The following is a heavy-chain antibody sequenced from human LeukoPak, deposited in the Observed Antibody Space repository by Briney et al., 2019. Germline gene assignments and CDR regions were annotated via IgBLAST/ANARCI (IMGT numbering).Heavy chain of an antibody. CDR1: GFSFGSYA. D-gene: IGHD5-18*01. CDR2: ISDSDGSS. V-gene: IGHV3-23*01. CDR3: AKDLRVDTAMAPFDY. J-gene: IGHJ4*02. Sequence: HPGGSLRLSCAASGFSFGSYAMSWVRQAPGKGLEWVSAISDSDGSSWYADSVRGRSTISRDNSKNTLYLQMNSLRAEDTAVYYCAKDLRVDTAMAPFDYWGQGTLVTVSS.